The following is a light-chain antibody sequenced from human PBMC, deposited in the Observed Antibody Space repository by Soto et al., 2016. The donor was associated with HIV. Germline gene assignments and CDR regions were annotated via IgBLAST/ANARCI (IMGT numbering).Light chain of an antibody. J-gene: IGLJ2*01. Sequence: SYELTQPPSVSVSPGQTARTTCSGDKLWEKYVSWYQQKPGQSLVLVIYQDTMRPSGIPERFSGSNSGNTATLTISGTQTMDEADYYCQAWDSSTGVFGGGTELTVL. V-gene: IGLV3-1*01. CDR3: QAWDSSTGV. CDR2: QDT. CDR1: KLWEKY.